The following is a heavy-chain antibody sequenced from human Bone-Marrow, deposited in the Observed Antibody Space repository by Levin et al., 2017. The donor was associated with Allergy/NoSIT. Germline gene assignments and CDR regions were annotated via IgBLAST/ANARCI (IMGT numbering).Heavy chain of an antibody. CDR2: ILPIFGAA. V-gene: IGHV1-69*05. J-gene: IGHJ5*01. D-gene: IGHD2-21*02. CDR1: GGTFSNYG. Sequence: ASVKVSCKVSGGTFSNYGVSWVRQAPGHGLEWLGGILPIFGAAGYDQKFQDRVTITTDESTSTVYMELSGLRSDDTAVYYCARDGSNRDCGGDCWVDSWGQGTLVTVSS. CDR3: ARDGSNRDCGGDCWVDS.